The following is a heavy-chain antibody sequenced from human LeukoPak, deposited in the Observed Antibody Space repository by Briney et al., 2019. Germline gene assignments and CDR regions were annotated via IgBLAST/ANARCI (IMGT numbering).Heavy chain of an antibody. CDR3: ARQNGGGWNYYYYMDV. J-gene: IGHJ6*03. Sequence: SETLSLTCTVSGGSISSYYWSWIRQPAGKGLEWIGRIYTSGSTNYNPSLKSRVTMSVDTSKNQFSLKLSSVTAADTAVYYCARQNGGGWNYYYYMDVWGKGTTVTVSS. V-gene: IGHV4-4*07. CDR2: IYTSGST. CDR1: GGSISSYY. D-gene: IGHD6-19*01.